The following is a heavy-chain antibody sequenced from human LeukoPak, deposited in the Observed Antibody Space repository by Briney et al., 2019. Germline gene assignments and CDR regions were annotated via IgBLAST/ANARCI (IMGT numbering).Heavy chain of an antibody. J-gene: IGHJ4*02. CDR1: GGSISNTNW. Sequence: SETLSLTCGVSGGSISNTNWWTWVRQPPGKGLEWIGEVNPQGSTNYNPSLKSRVAISVDKSENHISLKLTSVTAADAAVYYCAREGGPYRPLDYSGQGTLVTVAS. V-gene: IGHV4-4*02. CDR2: VNPQGST. CDR3: AREGGPYRPLDY.